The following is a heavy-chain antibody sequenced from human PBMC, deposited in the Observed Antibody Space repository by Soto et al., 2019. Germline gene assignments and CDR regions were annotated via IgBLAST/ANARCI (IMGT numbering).Heavy chain of an antibody. V-gene: IGHV1-69*13. CDR3: ARGTYCSSTSCYFPRYYYYGMDV. D-gene: IGHD2-2*01. CDR1: GGTFSSYA. J-gene: IGHJ6*02. CDR2: IIPIFGTA. Sequence: SVKVSCKASGGTFSSYAISWVRQAPGQGLEWMGGIIPIFGTANYAQKLQGRVTITADESTSTAYMELSSLRSEDTAVYYCARGTYCSSTSCYFPRYYYYGMDVWGQGTTVTVSS.